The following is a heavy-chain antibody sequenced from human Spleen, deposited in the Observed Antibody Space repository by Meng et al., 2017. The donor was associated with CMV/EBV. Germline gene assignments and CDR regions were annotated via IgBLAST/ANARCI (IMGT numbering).Heavy chain of an antibody. V-gene: IGHV3-30*02. CDR1: GFMFGDYA. Sequence: GESLKISCAASGFMFGDYAMYWVRQAPGKGLEWVAFISYEGKTQYFADSVKGRFTISRDNSKNTLYLQMNSLRAEDTAVYYCAKDGRYSYGLFDYWGQGTLVTVSS. CDR2: ISYEGKTQ. D-gene: IGHD5-18*01. CDR3: AKDGRYSYGLFDY. J-gene: IGHJ4*02.